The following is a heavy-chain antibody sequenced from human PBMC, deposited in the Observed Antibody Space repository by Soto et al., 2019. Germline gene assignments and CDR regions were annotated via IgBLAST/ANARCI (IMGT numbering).Heavy chain of an antibody. CDR3: ARDRGDYDFWSGYSSALDI. CDR2: IKQDGSEK. CDR1: GFTFSRYW. V-gene: IGHV3-7*05. J-gene: IGHJ3*02. Sequence: EVQLVESGGGLVQPGGSLRLSCAASGFTFSRYWMSWVRQAPGKGLEWVANIKQDGSEKYYVDSVKGRFTISRDNAKNSLYLKMKSMRVEDTAVYYCARDRGDYDFWSGYSSALDIWGQGTMVTVSS. D-gene: IGHD3-3*01.